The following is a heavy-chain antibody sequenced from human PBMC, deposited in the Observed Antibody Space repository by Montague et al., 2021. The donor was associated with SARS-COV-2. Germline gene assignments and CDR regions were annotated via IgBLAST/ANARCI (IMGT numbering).Heavy chain of an antibody. CDR3: AREYRIELWQTNWYFGL. CDR2: VYHSGNT. CDR1: GGSISGYY. V-gene: IGHV4-59*01. Sequence: SETLSLTCSVPGGSISGYYWSWIRQPPGKGLEWIGYVYHSGNTKYNPSLKSRVSISVDTSKNQFSLRLSSVTAADTAVYYCAREYRIELWQTNWYFGLWGRGPLVTVSS. J-gene: IGHJ2*01. D-gene: IGHD5-18*01.